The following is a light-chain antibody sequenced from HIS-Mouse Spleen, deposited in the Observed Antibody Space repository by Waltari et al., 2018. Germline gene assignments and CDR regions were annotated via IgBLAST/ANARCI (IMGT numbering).Light chain of an antibody. Sequence: IQMTQSPSSLSASVGGRVTITCQASHDISNYLNWYQQQPGKTPKLLIYDASNLERGVPSRFRGSGSGTDFTVTISSLQPEDIATYYCQQYDNLPLTFGGGTKVEIK. CDR3: QQYDNLPLT. CDR1: HDISNY. J-gene: IGKJ4*01. CDR2: DAS. V-gene: IGKV1-33*01.